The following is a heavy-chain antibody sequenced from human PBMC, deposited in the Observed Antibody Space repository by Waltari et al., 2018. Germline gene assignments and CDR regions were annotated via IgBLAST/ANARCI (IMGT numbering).Heavy chain of an antibody. CDR2: IIPICGTA. J-gene: IGHJ4*02. V-gene: IGHV1-69*13. CDR3: ARVGTGKQQTSDY. CDR1: GGTFSSYA. D-gene: IGHD6-13*01. Sequence: QVQLVQSGAEVKKPGSSVKVSCKASGGTFSSYAISWVRQAPGQGLEWMGGIIPICGTATYAQKFQGRVTITADESTSPAYMELGSLRSEDTAVYYCARVGTGKQQTSDYWGQGTLVTVSS.